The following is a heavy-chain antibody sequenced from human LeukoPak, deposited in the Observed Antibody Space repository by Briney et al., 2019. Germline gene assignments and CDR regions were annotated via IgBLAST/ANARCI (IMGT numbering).Heavy chain of an antibody. CDR1: GYTFTGSY. Sequence: ASVKVSCKASGYTFTGSYLHWVRQAPGQGLEWMGWINPNSGATNYARQFQGRVTMTRDTSFSTAYMELSRLRSVDTAVYHCARGLATVTFDCWGQGTLVTVTS. CDR2: INPNSGAT. J-gene: IGHJ4*02. CDR3: ARGLATVTFDC. D-gene: IGHD4-17*01. V-gene: IGHV1-2*02.